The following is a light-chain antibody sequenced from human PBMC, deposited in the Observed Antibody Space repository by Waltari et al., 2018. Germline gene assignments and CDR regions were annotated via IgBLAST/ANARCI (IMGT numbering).Light chain of an antibody. CDR1: QSVSSN. V-gene: IGKV3-15*01. J-gene: IGKJ1*01. CDR2: GAS. CDR3: QQYNNWPPWT. Sequence: EIVMTQSPATLSVSPGERATPPCRAGQSVSSNLACYQQKPGQAPRLLIYGASTRATGIPARFSGSGSGTEFTLTISSMQSEDFAVYYCQQYNNWPPWTFGQGTKVEIK.